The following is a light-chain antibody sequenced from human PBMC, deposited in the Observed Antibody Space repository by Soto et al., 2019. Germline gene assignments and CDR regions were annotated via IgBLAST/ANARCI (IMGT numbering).Light chain of an antibody. CDR1: QSVSSY. Sequence: EIVLTQSPATLSLSPGERATLSCRASQSVSSYLAWYQQKPGQAPRLLIYDASNRATGIPARFSGSGSGTDFSLTISRLEPEDFAVYSCHQRSNCPTYTFGQGTKLEIK. V-gene: IGKV3-11*01. J-gene: IGKJ2*01. CDR3: HQRSNCPTYT. CDR2: DAS.